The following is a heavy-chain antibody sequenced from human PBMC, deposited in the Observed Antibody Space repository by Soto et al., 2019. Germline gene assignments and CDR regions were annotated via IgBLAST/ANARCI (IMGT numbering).Heavy chain of an antibody. V-gene: IGHV4-59*01. CDR2: IYYSGST. J-gene: IGHJ4*02. Sequence: SETLSLTCTVSGGSISSYYWSWIRQPPGKGLEWIGYIYYSGSTNYNPSLKSRVTISVDTSKNQFSLKLSSVTAADTAVYYCARVMVRGVIISEFDYWGQGTLVTVSS. CDR3: ARVMVRGVIISEFDY. CDR1: GGSISSYY. D-gene: IGHD3-10*01.